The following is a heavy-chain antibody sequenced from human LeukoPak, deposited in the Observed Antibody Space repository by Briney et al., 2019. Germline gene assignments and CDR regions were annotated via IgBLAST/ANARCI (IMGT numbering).Heavy chain of an antibody. CDR2: ISSSSSYI. J-gene: IGHJ1*01. CDR3: ARVYYDILTGYYSPFQH. D-gene: IGHD3-9*01. V-gene: IGHV3-21*01. Sequence: GGSLRLSCAASGVTFSSYSRNWVRQAPGKGLEWVSSISSSSSYIYYADSVKGRFLISRDNDQNSLYLQMTSLRAEDTAVYYCARVYYDILTGYYSPFQHWGQGTLVTVSS. CDR1: GVTFSSYS.